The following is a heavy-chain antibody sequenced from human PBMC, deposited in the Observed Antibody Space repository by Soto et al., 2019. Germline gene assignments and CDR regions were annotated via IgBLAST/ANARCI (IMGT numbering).Heavy chain of an antibody. CDR2: ITYTGSSK. V-gene: IGHV3-30*03. J-gene: IGHJ4*02. D-gene: IGHD3-3*01. CDR1: GFTFSNFG. Sequence: GGSLRHSCAASGFTFSNFGMLWVRQAPGKGLAWVAAITYTGSSKYYADSVKGRFTISRDTSTNTLFLQMSSLRPEDTAVYYCASFWCPMASLVHYFWGQGTPVPVSS. CDR3: ASFWCPMASLVHYF.